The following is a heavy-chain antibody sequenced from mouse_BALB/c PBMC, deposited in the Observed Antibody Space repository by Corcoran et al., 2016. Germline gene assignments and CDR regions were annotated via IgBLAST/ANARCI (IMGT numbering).Heavy chain of an antibody. CDR3: ARRSSGARYYAMDY. J-gene: IGHJ4*01. CDR2: IYWDDDK. CDR1: GFSLSTSGMG. V-gene: IGHV8-12*01. D-gene: IGHD3-1*01. Sequence: QVTLKESDPGISQPSQTLSLTCSVSGFSLSTSGMGVSWIRQPSGKGLEWLAHIYWDDDKRYNQSLKSRLTISKDTSRNQVFLKMTSVDTADTATYYCARRSSGARYYAMDYWGQGTSVTVSS.